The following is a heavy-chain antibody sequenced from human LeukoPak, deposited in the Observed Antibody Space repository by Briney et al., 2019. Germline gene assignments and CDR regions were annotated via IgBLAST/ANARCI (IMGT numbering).Heavy chain of an antibody. D-gene: IGHD6-19*01. CDR3: ARGRGQWLARGTNWYFDL. Sequence: EASVKVSCKASGYTFTSYDINWVRQATGQGLEWMGWMNPNSGNTGYAQKFQGRVTMTRNTSISTAYMELSSLRSEDTAVYYCARGRGQWLARGTNWYFDLWGRGTLVTVSS. CDR1: GYTFTSYD. V-gene: IGHV1-8*01. CDR2: MNPNSGNT. J-gene: IGHJ2*01.